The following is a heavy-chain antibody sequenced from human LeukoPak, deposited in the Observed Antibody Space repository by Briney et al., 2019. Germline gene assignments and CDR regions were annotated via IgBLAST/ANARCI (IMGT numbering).Heavy chain of an antibody. J-gene: IGHJ4*02. V-gene: IGHV3-23*01. CDR1: GFTFSSYG. Sequence: PGGSLRLSCAASGFTFSSYGKSWVRQAPGKGLEWVSAISGSGTGTYYADSVKGRFTISRDNSKSTIYLQMNSLRAEDTAVYYCAKDRPASHGSGSFGDYWGQGTLVTVST. CDR2: ISGSGTGT. CDR3: AKDRPASHGSGSFGDY. D-gene: IGHD3-10*01.